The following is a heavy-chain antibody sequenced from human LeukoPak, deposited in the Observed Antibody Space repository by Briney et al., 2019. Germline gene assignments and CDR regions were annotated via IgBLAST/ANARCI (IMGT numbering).Heavy chain of an antibody. CDR3: ARAKNGQWPSYGKLSGY. J-gene: IGHJ4*02. Sequence: ASMKVSCKASGYTFTGYYMHWVRQAPGQGLEWMGWINPNSGGTNYAQKFQGRVTMTRDTSISTAYMELSRLRSDDTAVYYCARAKNGQWPSYGKLSGYWGQGTLVTVSS. CDR1: GYTFTGYY. CDR2: INPNSGGT. D-gene: IGHD6-19*01. V-gene: IGHV1-2*02.